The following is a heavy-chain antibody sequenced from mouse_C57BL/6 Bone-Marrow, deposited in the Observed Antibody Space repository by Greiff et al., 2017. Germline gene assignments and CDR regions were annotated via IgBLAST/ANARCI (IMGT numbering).Heavy chain of an antibody. Sequence: EVKVEESGGDLVKPGGSLKLSCAASGFTFSSYGMSWVRQTPDKRLEWVATISSGGSYTYYPDSVKGRFTISRDNATNTLYLQMSSLKSEDTAMDYCGRHGGDYFDAMDYWGQGTSVTVSA. CDR1: GFTFSSYG. CDR3: GRHGGDYFDAMDY. V-gene: IGHV5-6*02. CDR2: ISSGGSYT. J-gene: IGHJ4*01. D-gene: IGHD2-13*01.